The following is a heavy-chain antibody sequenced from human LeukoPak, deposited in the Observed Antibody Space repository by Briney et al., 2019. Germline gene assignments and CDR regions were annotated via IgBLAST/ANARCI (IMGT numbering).Heavy chain of an antibody. CDR2: ISGSGGST. CDR1: RFTFSSYG. CDR3: AKTPVQNYYYYYMDV. D-gene: IGHD2-2*01. J-gene: IGHJ6*03. Sequence: GGSLRLSCAASRFTFSSYGMSWVRQAPGKGLEWVSAISGSGGSTYYADSVKGRFTISRDSSKNTLYLQMNSLRADDTAVYYCAKTPVQNYYYYYMDVWGKGTTVTVSS. V-gene: IGHV3-23*01.